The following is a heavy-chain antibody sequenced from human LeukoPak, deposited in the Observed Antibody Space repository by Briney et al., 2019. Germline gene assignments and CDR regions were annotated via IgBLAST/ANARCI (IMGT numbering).Heavy chain of an antibody. CDR2: INHSGST. J-gene: IGHJ4*02. CDR1: GGSFSGYY. V-gene: IGHV4-34*01. Sequence: SSETLSLTCAVSGGSFSGYYWSWIRQSPGKGLEWIGDINHSGSTNYNPSLKSRVTISVDTSKNQFSLEVSTVTAADTAVYYCARGGGRDFDYWGQGTLVTVSS. CDR3: ARGGGRDFDY. D-gene: IGHD1-14*01.